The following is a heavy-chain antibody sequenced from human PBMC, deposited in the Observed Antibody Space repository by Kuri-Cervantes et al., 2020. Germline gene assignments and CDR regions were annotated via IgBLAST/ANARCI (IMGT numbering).Heavy chain of an antibody. Sequence: SETLSLTCAVSGGSISSSNWWSWVRQPPGKGLEWIGEIYYSGSTYYNPSLKSRVTIAVDTSKNQFSLKLSSVTAADTAVYYCARYGGDFWSGYFLMAFDYWGQGTLVTVSS. V-gene: IGHV4-4*02. J-gene: IGHJ4*02. D-gene: IGHD3-3*01. CDR3: ARYGGDFWSGYFLMAFDY. CDR1: GGSISSSNW. CDR2: IYYSGST.